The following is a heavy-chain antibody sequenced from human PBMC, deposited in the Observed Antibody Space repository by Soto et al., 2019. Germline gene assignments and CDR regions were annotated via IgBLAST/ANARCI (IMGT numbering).Heavy chain of an antibody. V-gene: IGHV4-4*02. CDR1: GVSISSHDW. CDR3: ATRDTGRVY. Sequence: QVQLQESGPGLVKPSGTLSLTCAVSGVSISSHDWWTWVRQPPGKGLEWIGESHQSGNTHYNSSLGSRVTISLDKSKNQLSLQLTSVTVADTAVYYCATRDTGRVYWGQGTLVTVSS. J-gene: IGHJ4*02. CDR2: SHQSGNT. D-gene: IGHD5-18*01.